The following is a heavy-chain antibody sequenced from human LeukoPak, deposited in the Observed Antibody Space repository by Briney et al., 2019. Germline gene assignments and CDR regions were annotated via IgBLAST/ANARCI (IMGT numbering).Heavy chain of an antibody. D-gene: IGHD4-17*01. CDR1: GGSFSGYY. Sequence: SETLSLTCAVYGGSFSGYYWSWIRQPPGKGLEWIGEINHSGSTNYNPSLRSRVTISVDTSKNQFSLKLSSVTAADTAVYYCARGHYGDYANLDYWGQGTLVTVSS. J-gene: IGHJ4*02. CDR2: INHSGST. CDR3: ARGHYGDYANLDY. V-gene: IGHV4-34*01.